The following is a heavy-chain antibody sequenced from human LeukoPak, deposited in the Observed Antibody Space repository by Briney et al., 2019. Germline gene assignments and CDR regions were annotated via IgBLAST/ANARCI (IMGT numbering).Heavy chain of an antibody. CDR2: IYSDGRT. CDR1: GFADSSNY. CDR3: AKLKGCYGEGYFDY. D-gene: IGHD3-10*01. V-gene: IGHV3-53*01. J-gene: IGHJ4*02. Sequence: PGGSLRLSCAASGFADSSNYMSWVRQAPGKGLEWVSVIYSDGRTYYADSVKGRFTISRDISKNTLFLQMTSLRAEDTAVYYCAKLKGCYGEGYFDYWGQGTLVTVSS.